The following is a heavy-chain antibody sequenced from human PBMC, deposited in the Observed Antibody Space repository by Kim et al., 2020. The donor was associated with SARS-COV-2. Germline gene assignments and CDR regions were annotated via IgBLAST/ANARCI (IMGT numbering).Heavy chain of an antibody. J-gene: IGHJ4*02. D-gene: IGHD1-26*01. CDR3: ARGAPAWSNDY. Sequence: GGSLRLSCAASGFTFSSYSMNWVRQAPGKGLEWVSYISSSSTIYYADSVKGRFTISRDNAKNSLYLQMNSLRDEDTAVYYCARGAPAWSNDYCGQGTLVTVSS. CDR1: GFTFSSYS. CDR2: ISSSSTI. V-gene: IGHV3-48*02.